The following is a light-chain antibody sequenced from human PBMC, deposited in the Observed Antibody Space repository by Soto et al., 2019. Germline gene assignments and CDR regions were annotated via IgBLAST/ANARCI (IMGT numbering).Light chain of an antibody. J-gene: IGLJ3*02. CDR2: VNSDGSH. V-gene: IGLV4-69*01. Sequence: QLVLTQSPSASASLGASVKLTCTLSSGHSSYAIAWHQQQPEKGPRYLMKVNSDGSHTKGDGIPDRFSGSSSGAERYLTISSLQSEDEADYYCQTWATGIWVFGGGTKLTVL. CDR3: QTWATGIWV. CDR1: SGHSSYA.